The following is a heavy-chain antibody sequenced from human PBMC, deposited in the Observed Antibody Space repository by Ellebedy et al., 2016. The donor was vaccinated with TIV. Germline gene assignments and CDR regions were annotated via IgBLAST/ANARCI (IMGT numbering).Heavy chain of an antibody. CDR1: GYSISSGYEYY. D-gene: IGHD3-16*01. CDR3: ARLYGGMIDH. CDR2: IYHTGST. V-gene: IGHV4-38-2*02. J-gene: IGHJ4*02. Sequence: MPSETLSLTCTVSGYSISSGYEYYWGWIRQPPGKGLEWIGSIYHTGSTFHYPSLNSRVAISVDMSKNQFSLNLNSETAADTAVYYCARLYGGMIDHWGQGTLVTVSS.